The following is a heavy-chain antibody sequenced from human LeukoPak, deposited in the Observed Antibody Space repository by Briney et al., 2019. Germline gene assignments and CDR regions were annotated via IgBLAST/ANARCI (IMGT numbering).Heavy chain of an antibody. D-gene: IGHD6-13*01. CDR1: GFNFSYYA. CDR2: IWFDGSNE. CDR3: ARDAIAAAGTVVFDY. V-gene: IGHV3-33*01. J-gene: IGHJ4*02. Sequence: GGSLRLSCTASGFNFSYYAMHWVRQAPGKGLAWVALIWFDGSNEYYADSVKGRFTISRDNAKNSLYLQMNSLRAEDTAVYYCARDAIAAAGTVVFDYWGQGTLVTVSS.